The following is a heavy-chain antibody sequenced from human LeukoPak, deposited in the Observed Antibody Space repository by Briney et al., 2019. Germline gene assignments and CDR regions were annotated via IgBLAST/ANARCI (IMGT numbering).Heavy chain of an antibody. D-gene: IGHD3-3*01. J-gene: IGHJ3*02. Sequence: EPGSSLRLSCSASGFTFDDYAMHSVRQAPGKGLEWVSGISWNSGSIGYADSVKGRFTISRDNAKNSLYLQMNSLRAEDTALYYCAKDQTITIFGVVPTAGAFDIWGQGTMVTVSS. CDR3: AKDQTITIFGVVPTAGAFDI. V-gene: IGHV3-9*01. CDR2: ISWNSGSI. CDR1: GFTFDDYA.